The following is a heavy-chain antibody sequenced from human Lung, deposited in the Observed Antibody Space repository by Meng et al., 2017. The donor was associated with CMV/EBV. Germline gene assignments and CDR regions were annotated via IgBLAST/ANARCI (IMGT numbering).Heavy chain of an antibody. Sequence: LVKSGAEGKMPGDAVKISCKAAGYSFTAYYRHWGRQAPGQEPVWKGRIDPNSGNTDYLQNFQGRVTMTTDTSINTAYMELNRLTSDDTALYYCGRGRRTFDPWGQGTLVTVSS. CDR3: GRGRRTFDP. V-gene: IGHV1-2*06. J-gene: IGHJ5*02. CDR1: GYSFTAYY. CDR2: IDPNSGNT. D-gene: IGHD1-1*01.